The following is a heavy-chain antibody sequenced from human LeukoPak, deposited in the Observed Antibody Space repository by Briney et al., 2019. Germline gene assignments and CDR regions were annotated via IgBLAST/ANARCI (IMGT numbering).Heavy chain of an antibody. CDR2: IYYSGST. D-gene: IGHD3-10*01. Sequence: PSETLSLTCTVSGGSISSYYWSWIRQPPGKGLEWIGYIYYSGSTNYNPSLKSRVTISVDTSKNQFSLKLSSVTAADTAVYYCARVVGSGSHPFDYWGQGTLVTVSS. CDR1: GGSISSYY. J-gene: IGHJ4*02. CDR3: ARVVGSGSHPFDY. V-gene: IGHV4-59*12.